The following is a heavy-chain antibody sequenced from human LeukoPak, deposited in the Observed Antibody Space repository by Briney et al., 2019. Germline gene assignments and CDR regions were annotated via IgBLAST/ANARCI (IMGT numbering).Heavy chain of an antibody. D-gene: IGHD1-26*01. V-gene: IGHV4-59*08. J-gene: IGHJ4*02. CDR2: IYYGGNT. CDR1: GGSISSYY. CDR3: ARSWGAAPDY. Sequence: SETLSLTCTVSGGSISSYYWNWIRQPPGKGLEWIGYIYYGGNTNYNPSLKSRLTILVDTSKNQFSLKLSSVTAADTAVYYCARSWGAAPDYWGQGTLVTVSS.